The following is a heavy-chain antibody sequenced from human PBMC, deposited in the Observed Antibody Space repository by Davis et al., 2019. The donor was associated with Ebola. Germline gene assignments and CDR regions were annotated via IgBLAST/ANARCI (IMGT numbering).Heavy chain of an antibody. CDR1: GFTFSSYW. J-gene: IGHJ6*02. V-gene: IGHV3-7*01. D-gene: IGHD3-3*01. Sequence: PGGSLRLSCAASGFTFSSYWMSWVRQAPGKGLEWVANIKQDGSEKYYVDSVKGRFSISRDNAKNSLYLQMNSLRAEDTAVYYCARDKDDFWSGYYAPSIYYGMDVWGQGTTVTVSS. CDR3: ARDKDDFWSGYYAPSIYYGMDV. CDR2: IKQDGSEK.